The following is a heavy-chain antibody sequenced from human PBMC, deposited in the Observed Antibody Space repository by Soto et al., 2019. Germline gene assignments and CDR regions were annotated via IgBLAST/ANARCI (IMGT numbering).Heavy chain of an antibody. CDR3: ARGPFCGNDCYFDV. Sequence: SETLSLTCTVAGGSISGFYWSWVRQPAGKGLEWIGRIYSSGATKYNPSLRNRVTMSVDTSTDQYSLNLASMTAADTAVYFCARGPFCGNDCYFDVWGQGTKVTVYS. V-gene: IGHV4-4*07. CDR2: IYSSGAT. CDR1: GGSISGFY. J-gene: IGHJ4*02. D-gene: IGHD2-21*02.